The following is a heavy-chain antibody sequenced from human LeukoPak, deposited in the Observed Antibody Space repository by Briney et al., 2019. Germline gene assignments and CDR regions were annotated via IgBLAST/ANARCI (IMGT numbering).Heavy chain of an antibody. D-gene: IGHD6-13*01. CDR3: ARLDRGKYSSSWSNLYY. CDR1: GGSISSSSYY. CDR2: IYYSGST. Sequence: SETLSLTCTVSGGSISSSSYYWGWIRQPPGKGLEWIGSIYYSGSTYYNPSLKSRVTISVDTSKNQFSLKLSSMTAADTAVYYCARLDRGKYSSSWSNLYYWGQGTLVTVSS. J-gene: IGHJ4*02. V-gene: IGHV4-39*01.